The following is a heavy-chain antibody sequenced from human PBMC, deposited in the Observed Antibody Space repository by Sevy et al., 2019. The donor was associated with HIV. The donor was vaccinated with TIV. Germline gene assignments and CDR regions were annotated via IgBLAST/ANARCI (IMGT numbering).Heavy chain of an antibody. Sequence: SETLSLTCTVSGGSISSANYFWTWIRQPAGKGLEWIGRVSTRGSPNYNPSFKSRVIMSVDTSKNQFSLNLNSVTAAASAVYYCAIGGMYDDSGYRIGAFFFFWGQGTKVTVSS. V-gene: IGHV4-61*02. CDR1: GGSISSANYF. J-gene: IGHJ3*01. CDR3: AIGGMYDDSGYRIGAFFFF. CDR2: VSTRGSP. D-gene: IGHD3-22*01.